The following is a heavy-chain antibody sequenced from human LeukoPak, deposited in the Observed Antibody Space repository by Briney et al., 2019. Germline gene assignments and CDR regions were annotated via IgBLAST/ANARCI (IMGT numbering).Heavy chain of an antibody. CDR3: ARDNPPRGWIYYDSSGLDY. CDR2: ISSSGSTI. D-gene: IGHD3-22*01. V-gene: IGHV3-11*04. J-gene: IGHJ4*02. CDR1: GFTFSDYY. Sequence: GGSLRLSCAASGFTFSDYYMSWIRQAPGKGLEWVSYISSSGSTIYYADSVKGRFTISRDNAKNSLYLQMNSLRAEDTAVYYCARDNPPRGWIYYDSSGLDYWGQGTLVTVSS.